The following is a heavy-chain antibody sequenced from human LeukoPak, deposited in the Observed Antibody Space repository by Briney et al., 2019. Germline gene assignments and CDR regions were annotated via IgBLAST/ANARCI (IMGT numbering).Heavy chain of an antibody. V-gene: IGHV3-74*01. CDR2: INPDGSTT. D-gene: IGHD3-16*02. Sequence: GGSLRLSCAASGFTFSTYWMHWVRQAPGEGPVWVSRINPDGSTTTYADSVKGRFTISRDNAKNTLSLQMNGLRPEDTAVYYCAKSWGYTRPYYNYMDVWGKGTTVTVSS. CDR1: GFTFSTYW. CDR3: AKSWGYTRPYYNYMDV. J-gene: IGHJ6*03.